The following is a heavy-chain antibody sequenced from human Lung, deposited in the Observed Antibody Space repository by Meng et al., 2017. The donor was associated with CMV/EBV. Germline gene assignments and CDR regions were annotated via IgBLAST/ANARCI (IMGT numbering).Heavy chain of an antibody. CDR1: GFTFNNYA. V-gene: IGHV3-23*01. CDR3: AKDRYSYGLYWTFKL. Sequence: SGFTFNNYAMNWVRQAPGLGLEWVSAISGSGGSTYYADSVEGRFTISRDNAKNTLYLQMNSLRAEDTAVYFCAKDRYSYGLYWTFKLWGRGTLVTVSS. J-gene: IGHJ2*01. CDR2: ISGSGGST. D-gene: IGHD5-18*01.